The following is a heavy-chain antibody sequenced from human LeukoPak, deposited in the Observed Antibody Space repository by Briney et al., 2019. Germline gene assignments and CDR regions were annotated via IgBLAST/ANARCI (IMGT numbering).Heavy chain of an antibody. V-gene: IGHV4-39*07. CDR1: GGSISSSSYY. J-gene: IGHJ6*03. D-gene: IGHD6-13*01. CDR3: ARVHSSSWYRGGYYYYYMGV. Sequence: SETLSLTCTVSGGSISSSSYYWGWIRQPPGKGLEWIGSIYYSGSTYYNPSLKSRVTISVDTSKNQFSLKLSSVTAADTAVYYCARVHSSSWYRGGYYYYYMGVWGKGTTVTVSS. CDR2: IYYSGST.